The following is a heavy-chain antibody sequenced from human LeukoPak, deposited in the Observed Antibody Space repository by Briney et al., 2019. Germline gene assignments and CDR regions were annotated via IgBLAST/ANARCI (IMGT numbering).Heavy chain of an antibody. Sequence: ASVKVSCKASGYTFTGYYMHWVRQAPGQGLEWMGWINPNSGGTNYAQKFQGRVTITADKSTSTAYMELSSLRSEDTAVYYCASSSHGGNGGYWGQGTLVTVSS. D-gene: IGHD4-23*01. J-gene: IGHJ4*02. CDR1: GYTFTGYY. CDR2: INPNSGGT. V-gene: IGHV1-2*02. CDR3: ASSSHGGNGGY.